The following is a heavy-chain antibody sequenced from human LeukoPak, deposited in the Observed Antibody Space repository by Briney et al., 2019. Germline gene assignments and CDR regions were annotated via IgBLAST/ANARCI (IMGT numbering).Heavy chain of an antibody. D-gene: IGHD3-10*01. CDR1: GGSISRYY. V-gene: IGHV4-59*01. Sequence: SETLSLTRTLSGGSISRYYRIGIRPPPRRELDWMGYIYYSGYTNYNPSLKSRVTISVDTSKNQFSLKLSSVTAADTAVYYCARTTMVRGTYYMDVWGKGTTVTISS. J-gene: IGHJ6*03. CDR3: ARTTMVRGTYYMDV. CDR2: IYYSGYT.